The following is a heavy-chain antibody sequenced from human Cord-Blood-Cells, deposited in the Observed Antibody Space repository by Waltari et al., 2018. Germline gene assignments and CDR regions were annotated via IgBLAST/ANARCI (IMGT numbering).Heavy chain of an antibody. CDR1: GGSFSGYY. J-gene: IGHJ6*03. V-gene: IGHV4-34*01. CDR3: TGSSWYYYYYYMDV. Sequence: QVQLQQWGAGLLKPSETLSLTCAVYGGSFSGYYWRWIRQPPGEGLEWIGESNHSGSTNYNPSLKSRVTISVDTSKNQFSLKLSSVTAADTAVYYCTGSSWYYYYYYMDVWGKGTTVTVSS. D-gene: IGHD6-13*01. CDR2: SNHSGST.